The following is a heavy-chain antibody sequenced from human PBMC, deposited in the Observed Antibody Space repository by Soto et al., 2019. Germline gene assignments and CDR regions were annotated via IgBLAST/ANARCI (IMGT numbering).Heavy chain of an antibody. J-gene: IGHJ6*03. CDR3: TRDRNWNSPYYYYYMDV. V-gene: IGHV3-49*03. Sequence: GGSLRLSCTASGFTFGDYAMSWFRQAPGKGLEWVGFIRSKAYGGTTEYAASVKGRFTISRDDSKSIAYLQMNSLKTEDTAVYYCTRDRNWNSPYYYYYMDVWGKGTTVTVSS. CDR1: GFTFGDYA. D-gene: IGHD1-7*01. CDR2: IRSKAYGGTT.